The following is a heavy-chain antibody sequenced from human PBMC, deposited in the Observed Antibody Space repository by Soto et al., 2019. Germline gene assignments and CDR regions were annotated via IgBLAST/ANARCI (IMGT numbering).Heavy chain of an antibody. V-gene: IGHV5-51*01. CDR3: ARRFDDYEYFHH. J-gene: IGHJ1*01. Sequence: HGESLKISCKGSGYSFTNYWIGWVRQMPGKGLERMGIIYPGDSDTRYSPSFQGQVTISADKSISTAYLQWSSLEASDTAMYYCARRFDDYEYFHHWGQGTLVTVSS. D-gene: IGHD4-17*01. CDR2: IYPGDSDT. CDR1: GYSFTNYW.